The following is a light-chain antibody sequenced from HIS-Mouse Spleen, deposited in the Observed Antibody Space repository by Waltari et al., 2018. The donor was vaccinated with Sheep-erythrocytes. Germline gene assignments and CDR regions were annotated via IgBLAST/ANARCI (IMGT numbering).Light chain of an antibody. Sequence: DIQMTKSPSTLSASVGARVPITCRASQSISSWLAWYQQKPGKAPKLLIYKASSLESGVPSRFSGSGSGTEFTLTISSLQPDDFATYYCQQYNSYPLTFGGGTKVEIK. CDR1: QSISSW. CDR3: QQYNSYPLT. CDR2: KAS. V-gene: IGKV1-5*03. J-gene: IGKJ4*01.